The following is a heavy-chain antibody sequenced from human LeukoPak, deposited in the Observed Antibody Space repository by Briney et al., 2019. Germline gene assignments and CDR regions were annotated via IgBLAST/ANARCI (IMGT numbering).Heavy chain of an antibody. CDR1: GFTVSSNY. CDR3: ARDIVATNFDY. J-gene: IGHJ4*02. Sequence: AGGSLRLSCAASGFTVSSNYMSWVRQAPGKGLEWVSVIYSGGSTYYADSVKGRFTISRDNSKNTLYLQMNSLRAEDTAVYYCARDIVATNFDYWGQGTLVTVSS. V-gene: IGHV3-66*01. D-gene: IGHD5-12*01. CDR2: IYSGGST.